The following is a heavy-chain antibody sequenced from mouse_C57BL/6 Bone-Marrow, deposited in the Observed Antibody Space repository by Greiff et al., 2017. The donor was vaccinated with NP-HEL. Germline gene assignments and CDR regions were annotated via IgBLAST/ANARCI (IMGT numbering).Heavy chain of an antibody. Sequence: QVQLKQSGAELVKPGASVKLSCKASGYTFTSYWMHWVKQRPGQGLEWIGMIHPNSGSTNYNEKFKSKATLTVDKSSSTAYMQLSSLTSEDSAVYFCARETSTDWYFDVWGTGTTVTVSS. CDR3: ARETSTDWYFDV. D-gene: IGHD1-1*01. CDR1: GYTFTSYW. V-gene: IGHV1-64*01. CDR2: IHPNSGST. J-gene: IGHJ1*03.